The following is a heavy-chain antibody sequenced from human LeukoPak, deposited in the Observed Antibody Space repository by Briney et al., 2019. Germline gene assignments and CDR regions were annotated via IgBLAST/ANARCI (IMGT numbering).Heavy chain of an antibody. J-gene: IGHJ4*02. CDR1: GFTFSDYY. CDR2: ISSSGSTI. CDR3: ACGRRWLQFGY. Sequence: GGSLRLSCAASGFTFSDYYMSWIRQAPGKGLEWVSYISSSGSTIYYADSVKGRFTISRDNAKNSLYLQMNSLRAEDAAVYYRACGRRWLQFGYWGQGTLVTVSS. D-gene: IGHD5-24*01. V-gene: IGHV3-11*04.